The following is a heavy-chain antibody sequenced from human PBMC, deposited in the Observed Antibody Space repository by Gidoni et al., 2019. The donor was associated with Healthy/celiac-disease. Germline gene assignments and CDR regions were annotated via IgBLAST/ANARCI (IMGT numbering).Heavy chain of an antibody. J-gene: IGHJ5*02. CDR1: GGTFSSYA. V-gene: IGHV1-69*01. CDR3: ARKATVTTPRLNNWFDP. Sequence: QVQLVQSGAEVKKPGSSVKVSCKASGGTFSSYAISWVRQAPGQGLEWMGGIIPIFGTANYAQKFQGRVTITADESTSTAYMELSSLRSEDTAVYYCARKATVTTPRLNNWFDPWGQGTLVTVSS. CDR2: IIPIFGTA. D-gene: IGHD4-17*01.